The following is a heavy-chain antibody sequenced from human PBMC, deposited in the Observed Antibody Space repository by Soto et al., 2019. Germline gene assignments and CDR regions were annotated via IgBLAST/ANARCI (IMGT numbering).Heavy chain of an antibody. V-gene: IGHV3-48*01. CDR1: GFTSSSYS. Sequence: EVQLVESGGGLVQPGGSLRLSCAASGFTSSSYSMNWVRQAPGKGLEWVSYISSSSSTIYYADSVKGRFTISRDNAKNSLYVQMNSLGGEDTAVYYCARDLNYGLFDYWGQGSLVTVSS. J-gene: IGHJ4*02. CDR2: ISSSSSTI. D-gene: IGHD4-17*01. CDR3: ARDLNYGLFDY.